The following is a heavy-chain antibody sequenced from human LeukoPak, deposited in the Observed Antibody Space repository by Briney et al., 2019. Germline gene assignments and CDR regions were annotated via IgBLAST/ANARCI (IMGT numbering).Heavy chain of an antibody. D-gene: IGHD2-2*02. CDR1: GGSLSGFY. CDR3: ARLYCGATSCYSPFDY. CDR2: INHSGSA. Sequence: SETLSLTCAVYGGSLSGFYWSWLRQSPEKGLEWIGEINHSGSATYSPSLKSRVTMSMDTSKNQFSLMLSSVTAADTAVYYCARLYCGATSCYSPFDYWGQGTLVTVSS. V-gene: IGHV4-34*01. J-gene: IGHJ4*02.